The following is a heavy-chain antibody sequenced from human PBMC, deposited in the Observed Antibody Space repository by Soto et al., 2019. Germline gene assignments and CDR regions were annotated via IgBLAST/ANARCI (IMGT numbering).Heavy chain of an antibody. D-gene: IGHD2-2*01. V-gene: IGHV1-46*01. CDR2: INPSGGNT. CDR1: GYTFTSYY. CDR3: ARGDAAMAHYYYYGMDV. J-gene: IGHJ6*02. Sequence: ASVKVSCKASGYTFTSYYMHWVRQAPGQGLEWMGIINPSGGNTSYAQKFQGRVTMTRDTSTSTVYMELSSLRSEDTAVYYCARGDAAMAHYYYYGMDVWGQGTTVTVSS.